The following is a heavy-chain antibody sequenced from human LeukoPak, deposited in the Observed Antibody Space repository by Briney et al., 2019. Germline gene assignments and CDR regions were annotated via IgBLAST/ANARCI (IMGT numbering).Heavy chain of an antibody. Sequence: TGGSLRLSCGASGFTFSDSAMHWVRQASGKGLEWVGRIRNKANNCATTYAASVKGRFTISRDDSKNTAYLQMNGLRAEDTAVYYCAKARAAPSDFDYWGQGTLVTVSS. CDR2: IRNKANNCAT. D-gene: IGHD6-13*01. CDR1: GFTFSDSA. J-gene: IGHJ4*02. CDR3: AKARAAPSDFDY. V-gene: IGHV3-73*01.